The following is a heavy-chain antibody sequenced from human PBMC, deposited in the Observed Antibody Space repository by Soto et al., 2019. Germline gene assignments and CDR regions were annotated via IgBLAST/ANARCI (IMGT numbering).Heavy chain of an antibody. CDR1: GFTFSRYG. V-gene: IGHV3-33*01. CDR3: ARDYGDPNWFDP. D-gene: IGHD4-17*01. CDR2: IWYDGSNK. Sequence: QVQLVESGGGVVQPGRSLRLSCAASGFTFSRYGMHWVRQAPGKGLEWVAVIWYDGSNKYYADSVKGRFTISRDNSKSTLYLHMNSLRAEDTAVYYCARDYGDPNWFDPWGQGTLVAVSS. J-gene: IGHJ5*02.